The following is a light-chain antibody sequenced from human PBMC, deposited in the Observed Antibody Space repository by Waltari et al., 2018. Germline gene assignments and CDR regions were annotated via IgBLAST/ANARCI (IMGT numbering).Light chain of an antibody. CDR1: SSDIGNYKY. V-gene: IGLV2-8*01. J-gene: IGLJ3*02. Sequence: QSALTQPPSASGSPGQSVTISCTGISSDIGNYKYVSWYQQHPGKAPKLIIFEVIRRPSGVPDRFSGSKSCNTASLTVSGLQTEDEAYYYCSAYVDSNNVWVFGGGTKLTVL. CDR2: EVI. CDR3: SAYVDSNNVWV.